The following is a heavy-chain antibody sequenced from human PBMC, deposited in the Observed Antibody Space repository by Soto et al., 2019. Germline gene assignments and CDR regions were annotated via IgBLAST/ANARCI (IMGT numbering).Heavy chain of an antibody. CDR3: ARDPKTSGGQHWAFNYFDS. J-gene: IGHJ4*02. D-gene: IGHD7-27*01. Sequence: PGGSLRLSCAASGFSFSISSMHWVRQAPGKGPEWVALISYDGTNKFYADSVKGRFTISRDNSKSTLYLQVDSLRPEDAAVYYCARDPKTSGGQHWAFNYFDSWGQGTLVTVSS. V-gene: IGHV3-30-3*01. CDR2: ISYDGTNK. CDR1: GFSFSISS.